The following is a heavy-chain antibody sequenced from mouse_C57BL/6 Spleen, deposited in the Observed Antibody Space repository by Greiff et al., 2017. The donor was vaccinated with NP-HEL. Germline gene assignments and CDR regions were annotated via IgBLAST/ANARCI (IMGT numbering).Heavy chain of an antibody. Sequence: EVQRVESGGGLVQPGGSLSLSCAASGFTFTDYYMSWVRQPPGKALEWLGFIRNKANGYTTEYSASVKGRFTISRDNYQSILYLQMNALRAEDSATYYCARSTVVAKKAMDYWGQGTSGTVSS. CDR3: ARSTVVAKKAMDY. CDR2: IRNKANGYTT. D-gene: IGHD1-1*01. CDR1: GFTFTDYY. V-gene: IGHV7-3*01. J-gene: IGHJ4*01.